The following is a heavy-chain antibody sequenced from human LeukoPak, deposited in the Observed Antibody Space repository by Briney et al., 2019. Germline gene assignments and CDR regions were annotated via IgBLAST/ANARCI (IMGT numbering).Heavy chain of an antibody. V-gene: IGHV4-34*01. CDR3: ARRGCSSTSCSGDYYFYMDV. CDR1: GGSFSGYY. J-gene: IGHJ6*03. CDR2: INHSGST. Sequence: SETLSLTCAVYGGSFSGYYWSWIRQPPGKGLEWIGEINHSGSTNYNPSLKSRVTISVDTSKNQFSLKLSSVTAADTAVYYCARRGCSSTSCSGDYYFYMDVWGKGTTASLSS. D-gene: IGHD2-2*01.